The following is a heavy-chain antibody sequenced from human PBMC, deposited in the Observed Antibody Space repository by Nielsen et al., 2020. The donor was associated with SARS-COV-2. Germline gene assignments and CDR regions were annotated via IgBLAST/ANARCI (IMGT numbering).Heavy chain of an antibody. V-gene: IGHV3-30*02. D-gene: IGHD4-23*01. CDR2: IRYDGSNK. Sequence: GESLKISCAASGFTFSSYGMHWVRQAPGKGLEWVAFIRYDGSNKYYADSVKGRFTISRDNSKNTLYLQMNSLRAEDTAVYYCAKWGSYGGKGVGGMDVWGQGTTVTVS. CDR3: AKWGSYGGKGVGGMDV. CDR1: GFTFSSYG. J-gene: IGHJ6*02.